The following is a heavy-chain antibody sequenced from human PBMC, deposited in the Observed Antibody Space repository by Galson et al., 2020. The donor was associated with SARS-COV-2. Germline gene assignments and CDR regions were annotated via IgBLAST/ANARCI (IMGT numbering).Heavy chain of an antibody. V-gene: IGHV3-23*01. CDR2: ISNSGSNT. D-gene: IGHD1-1*01. Sequence: GGSLRLSCAASGFTFSNYAMNWVRQAPGKGLEWVSGISNSGSNTYYGEFLKGRVTISRDNSRNMLYLQMNSLRADDTAIYYCAKGTGTPRPHYMDVWGKGTTVTVSS. CDR1: GFTFSNYA. J-gene: IGHJ6*03. CDR3: AKGTGTPRPHYMDV.